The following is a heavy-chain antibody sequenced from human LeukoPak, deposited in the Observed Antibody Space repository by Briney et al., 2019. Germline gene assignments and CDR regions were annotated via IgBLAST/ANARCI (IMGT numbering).Heavy chain of an antibody. D-gene: IGHD3-9*01. CDR1: GYIFTELS. CDR3: ATDRFVLRYFRWLFY. J-gene: IGHJ4*02. V-gene: IGHV1-24*01. Sequence: ASVKVSCKVSGYIFTELSIHWVRQTPGKELEWMGGFDPENGETIYAQKFQGRVTMTEDTSTDTAYMELSSLRSEDTAVYYCATDRFVLRYFRWLFYWGQGTLVTVSS. CDR2: FDPENGET.